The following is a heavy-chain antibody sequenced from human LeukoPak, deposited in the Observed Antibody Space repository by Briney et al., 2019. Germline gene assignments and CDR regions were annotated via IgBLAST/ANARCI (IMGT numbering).Heavy chain of an antibody. CDR3: ARTYCGTNACPFDH. CDR1: GGSISTYY. D-gene: IGHD2-21*01. V-gene: IGHV4-59*08. Sequence: SETLSLTCTVSGGSISTYYWSWIRQPPGRGLECLGFIFHTGTTNYNPSLKSRVTISVDTSKNQFSLKLSSVTAADTAIYYCARTYCGTNACPFDHWGQGNLVTVSS. J-gene: IGHJ4*02. CDR2: IFHTGTT.